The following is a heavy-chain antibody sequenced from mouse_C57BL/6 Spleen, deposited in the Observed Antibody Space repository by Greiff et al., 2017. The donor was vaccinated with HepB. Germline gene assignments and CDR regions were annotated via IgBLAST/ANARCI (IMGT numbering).Heavy chain of an antibody. D-gene: IGHD2-5*01. J-gene: IGHJ3*01. CDR3: AGGGGNYSNYGCFAY. Sequence: VQLQQSGPELVKPGASVKLSCKASGYTFTSYDINWVKQRPGQGLEWIGWIYPRDGSTKYTEKFKGKATLTVDTSSSTAYMALNGLTSEDSAVYFCAGGGGNYSNYGCFAYGGKGTLVTASA. CDR2: IYPRDGST. V-gene: IGHV1-85*01. CDR1: GYTFTSYD.